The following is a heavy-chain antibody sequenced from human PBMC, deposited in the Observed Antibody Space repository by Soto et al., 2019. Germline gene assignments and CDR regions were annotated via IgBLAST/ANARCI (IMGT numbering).Heavy chain of an antibody. D-gene: IGHD3-3*01. Sequence: EVQLVESGGGLVKPGGSLRLSCAASGFTFSNAWMNWVRHAPGKGLEWVGRIKSKADDETTDYAAPVKGRFTISRDDSRNILYLQMNSLKIEDTGVYYCSPHITIFGGAPRSGGGQGTLVTVSS. CDR3: SPHITIFGGAPRSG. CDR2: IKSKADDETT. CDR1: GFTFSNAW. J-gene: IGHJ4*02. V-gene: IGHV3-15*07.